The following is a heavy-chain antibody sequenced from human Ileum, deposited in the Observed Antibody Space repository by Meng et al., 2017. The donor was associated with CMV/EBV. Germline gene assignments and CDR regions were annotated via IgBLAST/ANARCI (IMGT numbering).Heavy chain of an antibody. Sequence: LRLSCAASGFTFSRFGMHWVRQSPGKGLEWIGYIYYSGSTYYNPSLKSRVTISVDTSKNQFSLKLSSVTAADTAVYYCARKGDSWFDYWGQGTLVTVSS. J-gene: IGHJ4*02. CDR3: ARKGDSWFDY. CDR2: IYYSGST. CDR1: GFTFSRFG. V-gene: IGHV4-31*02. D-gene: IGHD2-15*01.